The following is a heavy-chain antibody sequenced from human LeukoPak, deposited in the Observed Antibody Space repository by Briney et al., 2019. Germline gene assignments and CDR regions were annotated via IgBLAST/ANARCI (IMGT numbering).Heavy chain of an antibody. Sequence: SETLSLTCTVSGGSVSSYHWSWIRQPPGKGLEWIGYIYYSGSTNYNPSLKSRVTISVDTSKNQFSLKLSSVTAADTAVYYCARNLGYCSGGSCRGFDYWGQGTLVTVSS. CDR1: GGSVSSYH. CDR2: IYYSGST. CDR3: ARNLGYCSGGSCRGFDY. J-gene: IGHJ4*02. V-gene: IGHV4-59*02. D-gene: IGHD2-15*01.